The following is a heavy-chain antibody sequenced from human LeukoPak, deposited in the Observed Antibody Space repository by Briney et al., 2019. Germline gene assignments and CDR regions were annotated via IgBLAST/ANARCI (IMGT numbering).Heavy chain of an antibody. J-gene: IGHJ4*02. CDR1: GFTFSSYE. V-gene: IGHV3-48*03. CDR2: ISSSGSTI. CDR3: ATGGWFGESRGVY. D-gene: IGHD3-10*01. Sequence: GGSLRLSCAASGFTFSSYEMNWVRQAPGKGLEWVSYISSSGSTIYYADSVKGRFTISRDNAKNSLYLQMNSLRAEDTAVYYCATGGWFGESRGVYWGQGTLVTVSS.